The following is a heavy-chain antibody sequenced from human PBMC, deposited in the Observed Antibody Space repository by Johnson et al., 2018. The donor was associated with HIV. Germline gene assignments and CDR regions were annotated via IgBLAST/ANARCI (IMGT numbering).Heavy chain of an antibody. V-gene: IGHV3-15*01. CDR3: SVYFGTAFDI. D-gene: IGHD6-25*01. Sequence: MQLVESGGGLVKPGGSLRLSCAVYGLSFSKAWMSWVRQAPGKGLEWVGRIKTKTEGGTTDYAASVKGRFTISRDDSKNTLYLQMNSLKTEDTAVYYCSVYFGTAFDIWGQGTMVTVSS. J-gene: IGHJ3*02. CDR2: IKTKTEGGTT. CDR1: GLSFSKAW.